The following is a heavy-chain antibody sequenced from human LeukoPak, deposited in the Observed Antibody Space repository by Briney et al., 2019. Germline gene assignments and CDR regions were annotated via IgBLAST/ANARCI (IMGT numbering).Heavy chain of an antibody. CDR3: VREEGY. Sequence: GGSLRLSCAASGFTFSTYWMYWVRQAPGKGLEWVANIKQDGSHKYYVDSVKGRFTISRDNAKNSLYLQLNSLRVEDTAVYYCVREEGYWGQGTLVTVSS. V-gene: IGHV3-7*01. CDR1: GFTFSTYW. CDR2: IKQDGSHK. J-gene: IGHJ4*02.